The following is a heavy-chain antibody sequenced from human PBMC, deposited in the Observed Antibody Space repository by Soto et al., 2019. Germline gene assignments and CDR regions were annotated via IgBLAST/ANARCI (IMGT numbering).Heavy chain of an antibody. CDR2: ISGSGIST. CDR3: AKEPVGPDWYFDL. V-gene: IGHV3-23*01. J-gene: IGHJ2*01. Sequence: DVQLLESGGGLVPPGGSLRLSCAASGFTFRSYAMSWVRQAPGKGLEWVSGISGSGISTHYADSVKGRFTVSRDNSKNTLYLQMNSLRAEDTAVYNCAKEPVGPDWYFDLWGRGTLVTVSS. CDR1: GFTFRSYA.